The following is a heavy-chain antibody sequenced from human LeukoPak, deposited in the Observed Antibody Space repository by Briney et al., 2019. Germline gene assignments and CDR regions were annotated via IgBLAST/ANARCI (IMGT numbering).Heavy chain of an antibody. D-gene: IGHD2-15*01. Sequence: GGSLRLSCAASGFTFSIYGMHWVRQAPGKGLEWVAVIWNDGSNKYYADSVKGRFTISRDNSKSTLYLQMNSLRTEDMAVYYCARAVGPFDYWGQGTLVSVSS. CDR1: GFTFSIYG. CDR3: ARAVGPFDY. V-gene: IGHV3-33*01. CDR2: IWNDGSNK. J-gene: IGHJ4*02.